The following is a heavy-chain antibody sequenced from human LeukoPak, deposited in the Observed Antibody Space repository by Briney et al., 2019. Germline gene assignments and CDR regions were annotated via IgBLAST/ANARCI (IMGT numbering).Heavy chain of an antibody. CDR1: GYTFTGYY. CDR2: IKPNSGGT. V-gene: IGHV1-2*02. CDR3: AREIVAGTSGYYYYYMDV. Sequence: ASVKVSCKASGYTFTGYYMHWVRQAPGQGLEWMGWIKPNSGGTNYAQKFQGRVTMTRDTSISTAYMELSRLRSDDTAVYYCAREIVAGTSGYYYYYMDVWGKGTTVTVSS. D-gene: IGHD6-19*01. J-gene: IGHJ6*03.